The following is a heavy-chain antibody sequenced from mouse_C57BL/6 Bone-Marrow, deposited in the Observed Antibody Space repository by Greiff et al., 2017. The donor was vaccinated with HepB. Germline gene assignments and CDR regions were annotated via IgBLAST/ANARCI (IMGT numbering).Heavy chain of an antibody. CDR1: GYTFTSYG. D-gene: IGHD1-1*01. J-gene: IGHJ2*01. Sequence: QVQLKESGAELARPGASVKLSCKASGYTFTSYGISWVKQRTGQGLEWIGEIYPRSGNTYYNEKFKGKATLTADKSSSTAYMELRSLTSEDSAVYFCARDGYGSSFYFDYWGQGTTLTVSS. CDR3: ARDGYGSSFYFDY. V-gene: IGHV1-81*01. CDR2: IYPRSGNT.